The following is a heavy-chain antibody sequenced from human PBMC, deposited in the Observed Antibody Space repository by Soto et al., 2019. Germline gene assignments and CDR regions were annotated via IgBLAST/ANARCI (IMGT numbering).Heavy chain of an antibody. J-gene: IGHJ4*02. Sequence: QVQLVQSGAEVKKPGASGKVSCKASGYTFTTYAMHWVRKAPGQRLEGMGWINAGNGNTKYSQKFQGRVTITRDTSASTAYMELSSLRSEDTAVYYCARGIGYCSGGSCFYLDYWGQGTLVTVSS. CDR2: INAGNGNT. CDR1: GYTFTTYA. V-gene: IGHV1-3*01. CDR3: ARGIGYCSGGSCFYLDY. D-gene: IGHD2-15*01.